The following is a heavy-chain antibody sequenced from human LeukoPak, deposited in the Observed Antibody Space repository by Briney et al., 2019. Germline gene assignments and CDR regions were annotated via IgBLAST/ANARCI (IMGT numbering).Heavy chain of an antibody. Sequence: PGRSLRLSCAASGFTFSRCGMHWVRQAPGKGLEWVAVVSFEGSNKYYADSVKGRFTISRDNSKNTLSLQMNSLRAEDTAVYYCAKDMGYYYGSGSYPPENDYWGQGTLVTVSS. D-gene: IGHD3-10*01. CDR1: GFTFSRCG. J-gene: IGHJ4*02. CDR2: VSFEGSNK. V-gene: IGHV3-30*18. CDR3: AKDMGYYYGSGSYPPENDY.